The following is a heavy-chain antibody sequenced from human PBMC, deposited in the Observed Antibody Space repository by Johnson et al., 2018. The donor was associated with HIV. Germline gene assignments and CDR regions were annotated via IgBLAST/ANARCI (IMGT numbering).Heavy chain of an antibody. D-gene: IGHD4-17*01. Sequence: VQLVESGGDLVQPGGSLRLSCEVSGFIFSKYNMAWIRQAPGKGLECLSYITSSGSSVYYTDSVKGRFTISRDNAKTSLFLRMNSQRAEDSAIYYCARDATPWGGDYVGYAFDLWGQGTVVTVSS. J-gene: IGHJ3*01. CDR3: ARDATPWGGDYVGYAFDL. V-gene: IGHV3-48*03. CDR1: GFIFSKYN. CDR2: ITSSGSSV.